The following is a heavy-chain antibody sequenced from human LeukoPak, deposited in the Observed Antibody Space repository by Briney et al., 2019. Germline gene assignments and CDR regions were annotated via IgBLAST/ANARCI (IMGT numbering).Heavy chain of an antibody. CDR2: SVGSGGGT. D-gene: IGHD6-13*01. CDR1: GFTFSSYT. J-gene: IGHJ5*02. V-gene: IGHV3-23*01. CDR3: ARGKAAGQVDLFDP. Sequence: GSLRLSCAASGFTFSSYTMTWFRHAPGKGLEWVSTSVGSGGGTYYADSVKGRYTISRDNSKSTLSLQMNSLRAEDTAVYYCARGKAAGQVDLFDPWGQGTLVTVSS.